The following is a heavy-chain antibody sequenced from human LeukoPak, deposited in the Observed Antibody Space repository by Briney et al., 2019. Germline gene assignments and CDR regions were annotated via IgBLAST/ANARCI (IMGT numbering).Heavy chain of an antibody. D-gene: IGHD3-3*01. CDR3: ARVGSGLNLYYFDY. CDR2: FYSGGST. V-gene: IGHV4-39*07. CDR1: GDSISGSKYF. J-gene: IGHJ4*02. Sequence: AEALSLTCTVFGDSISGSKYFWGWIRQPPGKGLEWIGNFYSGGSTYYNPSLKRRVAISEDTSGKQFSLRLGSVTAADTAVYFCARVGSGLNLYYFDYWGQGILVTVSS.